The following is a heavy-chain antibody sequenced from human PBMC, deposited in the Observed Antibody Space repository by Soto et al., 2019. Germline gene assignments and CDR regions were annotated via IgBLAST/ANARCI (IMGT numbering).Heavy chain of an antibody. CDR2: IKQDGSEK. J-gene: IGHJ6*02. V-gene: IGHV3-7*01. CDR3: ARDLGRTAAGYYYYYAMDV. D-gene: IGHD2-2*01. Sequence: PGGSLRLSCAASGFNFSSYWMNWVRQAPGKGLEWVANIKQDGSEKYFVDSLKGRFAISRDNAKNSLYLQMNSLRVEDTAVYYCARDLGRTAAGYYYYYAMDVWGQGTTVTVSS. CDR1: GFNFSSYW.